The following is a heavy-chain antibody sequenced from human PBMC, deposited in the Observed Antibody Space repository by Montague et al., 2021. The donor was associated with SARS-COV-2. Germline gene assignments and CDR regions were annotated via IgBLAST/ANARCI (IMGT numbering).Heavy chain of an antibody. CDR2: ISYGGIA. Sequence: SETLSLTCAVSGVSITSTNWWSLVRQPPGKGLEWIGEISYGGIATYNPWLKSRATISMDRSRNLFSLKLSSVTAADTAIYYCAGKVLTVPADYWGQGTLVTVS. V-gene: IGHV4-4*02. D-gene: IGHD4-11*01. CDR1: GVSITSTNW. J-gene: IGHJ4*02. CDR3: AGKVLTVPADY.